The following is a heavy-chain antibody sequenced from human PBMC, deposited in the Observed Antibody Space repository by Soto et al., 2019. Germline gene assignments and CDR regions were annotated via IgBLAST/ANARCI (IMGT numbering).Heavy chain of an antibody. CDR2: ISWNSGSI. Sequence: GGSLRLSCAASGFTFDDYAMHWVRQAPGKGLEWVSGISWNSGSIGYADSVKGRFTISRDNAKNSLYLQMNSLRAEDTALYYCAKEGPGGTGTTPYGQYYYYMDVWGKGTTVTVSS. CDR1: GFTFDDYA. V-gene: IGHV3-9*01. D-gene: IGHD1-7*01. CDR3: AKEGPGGTGTTPYGQYYYYMDV. J-gene: IGHJ6*03.